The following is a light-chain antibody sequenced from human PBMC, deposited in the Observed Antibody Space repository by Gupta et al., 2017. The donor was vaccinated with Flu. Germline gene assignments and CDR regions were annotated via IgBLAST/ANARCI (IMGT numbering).Light chain of an antibody. J-gene: IGLJ2*01. V-gene: IGLV2-23*01. CDR2: EGS. CDR3: CSYAGSSTSVV. CDR1: SSDGGSYNL. Sequence: QSALTQHASVSGSPRQSITNSCTGTSSDGGSYNLVSWYQQHPGKAPKLMIYEGSKLPSGVSNRFSGSKSGNTASLTISGLQAEDEADYYCCSYAGSSTSVVFGGGTKLTVL.